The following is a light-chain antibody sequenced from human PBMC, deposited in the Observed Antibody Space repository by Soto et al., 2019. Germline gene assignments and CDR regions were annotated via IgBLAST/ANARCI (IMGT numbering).Light chain of an antibody. CDR3: QKYEGVPLT. CDR1: QGIDNY. CDR2: AAS. J-gene: IGKJ4*01. Sequence: DIQMTQSPSSLSASVGDRVIITCRASQGIDNYLAWYQQRPGKVPKLLIYAASTLQSGVPSRFSGSGSGTEFTLTISSLQPEDVACYYCQKYEGVPLTFGLGTRVEIK. V-gene: IGKV1-27*01.